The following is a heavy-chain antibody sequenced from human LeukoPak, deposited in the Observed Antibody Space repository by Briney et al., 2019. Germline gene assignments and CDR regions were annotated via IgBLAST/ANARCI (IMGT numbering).Heavy chain of an antibody. CDR3: ARGAYYYED. D-gene: IGHD3-22*01. J-gene: IGHJ4*02. CDR2: ISSSSSTI. CDR1: GCTFSSHS. Sequence: GGSLRLSCAASGCTFSSHSMNWVRQAPGKGLEWVSYISSSSSTIYYADSVKGRFTISRDNAKNSLYLQMNSLRAEDTAVYYCARGAYYYEDWGQGTLVTVSS. V-gene: IGHV3-48*01.